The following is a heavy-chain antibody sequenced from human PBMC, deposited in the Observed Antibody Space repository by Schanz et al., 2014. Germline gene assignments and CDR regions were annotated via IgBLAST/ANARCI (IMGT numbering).Heavy chain of an antibody. Sequence: QVQLVQSGAELKKPGASVKVSCKASGYTFTSYAMNWVRQAPGQGLEWVGWIKTNTGNPTYDQGFTGRFVFSLEPSASKAYLQNSSRKADDTAAYYCTTETIARAGTFSIWGQGTLVTVSS. CDR1: GYTFTSYA. CDR2: IKTNTGNP. V-gene: IGHV7-4-1*02. J-gene: IGHJ4*02. D-gene: IGHD6-19*01. CDR3: TTETIARAGTFSI.